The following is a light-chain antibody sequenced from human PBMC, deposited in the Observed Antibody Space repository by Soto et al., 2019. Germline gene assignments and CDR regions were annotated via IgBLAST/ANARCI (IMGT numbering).Light chain of an antibody. V-gene: IGKV1-9*01. CDR1: QGISSY. Sequence: DIQLTQSPSFLSASVGDRVTITCRASQGISSYLAWYQQKPGKAPNLLIYAASTLQSGVPSRFSGSGSGTEFTLTISSLQPEDFATYYCQQVHSYPRTFGQGTRLEIK. J-gene: IGKJ2*01. CDR2: AAS. CDR3: QQVHSYPRT.